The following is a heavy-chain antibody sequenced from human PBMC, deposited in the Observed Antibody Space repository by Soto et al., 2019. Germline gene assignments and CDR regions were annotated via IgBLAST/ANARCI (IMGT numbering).Heavy chain of an antibody. CDR2: IYYSGST. D-gene: IGHD6-13*01. V-gene: IGHV4-59*01. J-gene: IGHJ3*02. Sequence: QVHLQASGPGLVKPSETLSLTSTVSGGSISSYYWSWLRQPPGKALEWCGYIYYSGSTNYNHSLQSRVTISVDTSKNQFSLKLSSVTAEDTAVYYCARLAAAGYGDAFDIWGQGTMVTVSS. CDR1: GGSISSYY. CDR3: ARLAAAGYGDAFDI.